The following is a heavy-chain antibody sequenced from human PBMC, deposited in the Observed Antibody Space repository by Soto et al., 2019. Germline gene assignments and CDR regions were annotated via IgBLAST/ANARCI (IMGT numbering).Heavy chain of an antibody. CDR3: ARKWGEK. V-gene: IGHV3-23*01. J-gene: IGHJ4*02. Sequence: EVQLLESGGGLVQPGGSLRLSCAASGFSFSTYTMSWVRQAPGKGLEWVSGISDTVSSTYYADSVKGRFTISRDNSKNTLYLQMNSLRADDTAVYYCARKWGEKWGQGTLVTVSS. CDR2: ISDTVSST. CDR1: GFSFSTYT. D-gene: IGHD3-16*01.